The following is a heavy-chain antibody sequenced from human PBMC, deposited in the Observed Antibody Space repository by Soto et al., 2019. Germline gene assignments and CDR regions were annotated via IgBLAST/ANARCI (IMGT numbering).Heavy chain of an antibody. D-gene: IGHD4-4*01. CDR3: ANGRTVTTTGVIDY. CDR2: ISWNSGSI. CDR1: GFTFDDYA. Sequence: LRLSCAASGFTFDDYAMHWVRQAPGKGLEWVSGISWNSGSIGYADSVKGRFTISRDNAKNSLYLQMNSLRAEDTALYYCANGRTVTTTGVIDYWGQGTLVTVSS. J-gene: IGHJ4*02. V-gene: IGHV3-9*01.